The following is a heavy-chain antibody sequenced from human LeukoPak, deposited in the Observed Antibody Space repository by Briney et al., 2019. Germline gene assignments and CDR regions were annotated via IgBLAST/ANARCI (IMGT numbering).Heavy chain of an antibody. J-gene: IGHJ4*01. CDR3: AKWGDYDILAGYYDSDY. CDR1: AFILSNYA. V-gene: IGHV3-23*01. D-gene: IGHD3-9*01. CDR2: IEGRVGGT. Sequence: SGPSLRPSRAAAAFILSNYAMSCVRHAPRNWREWVSAIEGRVGGTIYADSVTGRPTPSTDDPKNTLYLQMNTLRVEDTAVYYCAKWGDYDILAGYYDSDYWGHGSLVTVSS.